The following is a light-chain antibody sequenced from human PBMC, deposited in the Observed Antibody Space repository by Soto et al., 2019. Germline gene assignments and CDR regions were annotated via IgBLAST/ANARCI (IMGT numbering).Light chain of an antibody. CDR2: SNN. CDR1: SSNIGSKT. J-gene: IGLJ2*01. V-gene: IGLV1-44*01. CDR3: ASWYDSLNGVV. Sequence: QSVLTQPPSASGTPGQRVTISCSGSSSNIGSKTVNWYQQLPGTAPKRLIYSNNQRPSGVPDRFSGSKSGTSASLAISGLQSEDEADYYCASWYDSLNGVVFGGGTKLTVL.